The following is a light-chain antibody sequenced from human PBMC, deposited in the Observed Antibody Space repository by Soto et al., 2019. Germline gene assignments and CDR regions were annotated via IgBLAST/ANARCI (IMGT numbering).Light chain of an antibody. J-gene: IGLJ3*02. CDR2: GNN. V-gene: IGLV1-44*01. Sequence: QSVLTQPPSASGTPGQRVTISCSGSNSNIGSNTISWYQHLPGTAPKLLIYGNNQRPSGVPDRFSGSKSGTSASLAISGLHFEDEADYYCAAWDDSLNGYWVFGGGTKLTVL. CDR1: NSNIGSNT. CDR3: AAWDDSLNGYWV.